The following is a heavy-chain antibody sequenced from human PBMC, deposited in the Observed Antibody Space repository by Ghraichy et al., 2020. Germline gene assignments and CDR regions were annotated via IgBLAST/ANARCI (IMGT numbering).Heavy chain of an antibody. CDR1: GFTFSSYG. J-gene: IGHJ4*01. D-gene: IGHD3-22*01. CDR2: ISYDGSNK. V-gene: IGHV3-30*18. Sequence: GGSLRLSCAASGFTFSSYGMHWVRQAPGKGLEWVAVISYDGSNKYYADSVKGRFTISRDNSKNTLYLQMNSLRAEDTAVYYCAKGSDYYDPQYYFDYWGQGTLVTVSS. CDR3: AKGSDYYDPQYYFDY.